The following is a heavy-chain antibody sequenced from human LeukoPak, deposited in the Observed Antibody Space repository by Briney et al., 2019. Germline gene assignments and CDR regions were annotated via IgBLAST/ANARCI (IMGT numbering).Heavy chain of an antibody. CDR3: ARDGYYYDSSGYPYGFDY. D-gene: IGHD3-22*01. Sequence: ASVKVSCKASGYTFTGYYMHWVRQAPGQGLEWMGWINPNSGGTNYAQKFQGRVTMTRDTSISTAYMELSRLRSDDTAVYYCARDGYYYDSSGYPYGFDYWGQGTLVTVSS. CDR1: GYTFTGYY. J-gene: IGHJ4*02. V-gene: IGHV1-2*02. CDR2: INPNSGGT.